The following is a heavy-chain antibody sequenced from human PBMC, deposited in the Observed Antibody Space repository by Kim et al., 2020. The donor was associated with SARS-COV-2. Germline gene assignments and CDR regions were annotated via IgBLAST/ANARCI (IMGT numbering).Heavy chain of an antibody. V-gene: IGHV4-34*01. D-gene: IGHD3-16*02. CDR1: GGSFSGYY. CDR2: INHSGST. CDR3: ARPMRLGGVIGTYFDY. J-gene: IGHJ4*02. Sequence: SETLSLTCAVYGGSFSGYYWSWIRQPPGKGLEWIGEINHSGSTNYNPSLKSRVTISVDTSKNQFSLKLSSVTAADTAVHYCARPMRLGGVIGTYFDYWGQGTLVTVSS.